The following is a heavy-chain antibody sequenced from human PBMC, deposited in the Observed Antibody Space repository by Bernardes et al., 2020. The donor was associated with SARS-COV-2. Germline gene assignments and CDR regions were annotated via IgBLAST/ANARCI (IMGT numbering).Heavy chain of an antibody. CDR1: GYTFTGYY. Sequence: ASVKVSCKASGYTFTGYYMHWVRQAPGPGLEWMGWINPNSGGTNYAQKFQGRVTMTRDTSISTAYMELSRLRSDDTAVYYCAILTYCSGGSCYFAVATSWGQGTLVTVSS. CDR3: AILTYCSGGSCYFAVATS. D-gene: IGHD2-15*01. J-gene: IGHJ4*02. V-gene: IGHV1-2*02. CDR2: INPNSGGT.